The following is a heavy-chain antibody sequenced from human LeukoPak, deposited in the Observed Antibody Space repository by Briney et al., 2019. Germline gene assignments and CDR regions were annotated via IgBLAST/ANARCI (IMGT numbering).Heavy chain of an antibody. Sequence: GGSLRLSCAASQFTFSHYGMHWVRQAPGRGLQWVAVNWSDASDKYYSDSVKGRFTISRDNSKNTLYLEMNNLRAEDTAVYYCAKDAERGFDYSNSLNYWGQGTLVTVSS. CDR3: AKDAERGFDYSNSLNY. V-gene: IGHV3-33*06. CDR1: QFTFSHYG. J-gene: IGHJ4*02. D-gene: IGHD4-11*01. CDR2: NWSDASDK.